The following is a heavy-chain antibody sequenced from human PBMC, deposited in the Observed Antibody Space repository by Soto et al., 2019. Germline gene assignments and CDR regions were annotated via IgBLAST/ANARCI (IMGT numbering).Heavy chain of an antibody. J-gene: IGHJ5*02. Sequence: GGSLRPSCAASGLTFSTYGMHWVRQAPGKGLEWVSYISSSSSTIYYADSVKGRFTISRDNAKNSLYLQMNSLRAEDTAVYYGAREEGVLSWFEPWSQGTLITLSS. CDR2: ISSSSSTI. CDR1: GLTFSTYG. D-gene: IGHD1-1*01. CDR3: AREEGVLSWFEP. V-gene: IGHV3-48*01.